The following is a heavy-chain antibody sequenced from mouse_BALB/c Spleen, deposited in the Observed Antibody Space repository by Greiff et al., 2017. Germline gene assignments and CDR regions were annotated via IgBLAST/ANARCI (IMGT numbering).Heavy chain of an antibody. CDR2: ISSGSSTI. Sequence: EVKLVESGGGLVQPGGSRKLSCAASGFTFSSFGMHWVRQAPEKGLEWVAYISSGSSTIYYADTVKGRFTISRDNPKNTLFLQMTSLRSEDTAMYYCARSVPYGSGAMDYWGQGTSVTVSS. CDR1: GFTFSSFG. CDR3: ARSVPYGSGAMDY. D-gene: IGHD1-2*01. V-gene: IGHV5-17*02. J-gene: IGHJ4*01.